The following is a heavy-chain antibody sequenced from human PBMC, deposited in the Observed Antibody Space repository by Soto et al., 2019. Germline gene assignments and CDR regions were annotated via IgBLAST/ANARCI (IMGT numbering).Heavy chain of an antibody. J-gene: IGHJ4*02. CDR3: ARVLPGGGYPHDYFDY. V-gene: IGHV3-7*01. CDR1: GFTFSSYW. D-gene: IGHD2-15*01. Sequence: PGGSLRLSCAASGFTFSSYWMSWVRQAPGKGLEWVANIKQDGSEKYYVDSVKGRFTIPRDNAKNSLYLQMNSLRADDTAVYYCARVLPGGGYPHDYFDYWGQGTLVTVSS. CDR2: IKQDGSEK.